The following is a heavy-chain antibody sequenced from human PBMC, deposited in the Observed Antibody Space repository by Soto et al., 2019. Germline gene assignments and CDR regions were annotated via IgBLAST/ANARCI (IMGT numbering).Heavy chain of an antibody. V-gene: IGHV1-18*01. D-gene: IGHD4-17*01. J-gene: IGHJ3*02. CDR3: ARAGRSVNDAFDI. Sequence: ASVKVSRKASGYTITSYDINRVRHTTGQGLEWMGWISAYNGNTNYAQKLQGRVTMTTDTSTSTAYMELRSLRSDDTAVYYCARAGRSVNDAFDIRGQGTMVTVPS. CDR2: ISAYNGNT. CDR1: GYTITSYD.